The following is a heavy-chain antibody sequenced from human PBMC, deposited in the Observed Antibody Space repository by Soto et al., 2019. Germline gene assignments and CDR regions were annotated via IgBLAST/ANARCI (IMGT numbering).Heavy chain of an antibody. CDR2: IIPIFGTA. CDR3: ARDCCGDYVFDY. Sequence: SVKVSCKASGGTFSSYAISWVRQAPGQGLEWMGGIIPIFGTANYAQKFQGRVTITADESTSTAYMELSSLRSEDTAVYYCARDCCGDYVFDYWGQGTLVTVSS. D-gene: IGHD4-17*01. CDR1: GGTFSSYA. V-gene: IGHV1-69*13. J-gene: IGHJ4*02.